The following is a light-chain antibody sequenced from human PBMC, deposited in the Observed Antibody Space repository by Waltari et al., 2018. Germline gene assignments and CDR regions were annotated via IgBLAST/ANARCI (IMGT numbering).Light chain of an antibody. J-gene: IGLJ2*01. CDR2: DKN. CDR1: SLRSYY. CDR3: HSRDASGVGGS. Sequence: SSELTQDPAVSVAMGQTVRITCQGDSLRSYYASWYQQRPGQAPRLVMYDKNNRPSVVPYRFSGSTSHNTASLTITGAQAADEASYYCHSRDASGVGGSFGGGTKLTVL. V-gene: IGLV3-19*01.